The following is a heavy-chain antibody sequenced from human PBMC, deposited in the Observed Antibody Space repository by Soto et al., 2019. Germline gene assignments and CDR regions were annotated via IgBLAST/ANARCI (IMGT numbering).Heavy chain of an antibody. CDR2: ISAYTGNP. V-gene: IGHV1-18*01. CDR1: GYTFTSYG. Sequence: QVQLVQSGAEVKMPGASVKVSSKATGYTFTSYGISWVRQAPGEGLEWMGWISAYTGNPKSAQKLQGRVTMTTDTSTSTADMGLRSLRSDDTAVYYCARDLAVGLVDYWGQGTLVTVSS. J-gene: IGHJ4*02. D-gene: IGHD6-19*01. CDR3: ARDLAVGLVDY.